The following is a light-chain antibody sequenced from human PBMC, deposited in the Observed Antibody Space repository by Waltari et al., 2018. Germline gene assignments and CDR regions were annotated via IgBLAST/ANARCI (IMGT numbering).Light chain of an antibody. CDR2: DVN. CDR3: SSYTSSNTVYV. V-gene: IGLV2-14*03. Sequence: QSALTQPASVSGSPGQSITISCTGTSSDVGGYNYVSWYQHHPGKAPKLMIYDVNKRPSGVSTRSSGSKSGNTASLTISGLQAEDEADYYCSSYTSSNTVYVFGTGTEVTVL. CDR1: SSDVGGYNY. J-gene: IGLJ1*01.